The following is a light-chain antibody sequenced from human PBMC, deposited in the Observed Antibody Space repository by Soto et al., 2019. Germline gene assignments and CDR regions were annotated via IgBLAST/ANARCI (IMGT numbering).Light chain of an antibody. CDR1: RSDVGSYDY. V-gene: IGLV2-14*01. J-gene: IGLJ1*01. CDR3: SSYTSTTNIYV. Sequence: QSALTQPASVSGYPGQSITISCTGSRSDVGSYDYVSWYQQYPGKAPKVIIYEVKYRLSGISDRFSASKSGNTASLTISGLQAEDEAEYFCSSYTSTTNIYVFGSGTKLTVL. CDR2: EVK.